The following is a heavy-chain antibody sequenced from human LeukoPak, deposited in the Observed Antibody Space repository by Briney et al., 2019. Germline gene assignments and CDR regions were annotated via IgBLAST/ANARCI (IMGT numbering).Heavy chain of an antibody. Sequence: PGGSLRLSCAASGFTFSNAWMSWVRQAPGRGLEWVGRIKSKTDGGTTDYAAPVKGRFTISRDDSKNTLYLQMNSLKTEDTAVYYCTITHDYGGNFGTDDAFDIWGQGTMVTVSS. D-gene: IGHD4-23*01. CDR3: TITHDYGGNFGTDDAFDI. CDR1: GFTFSNAW. V-gene: IGHV3-15*01. CDR2: IKSKTDGGTT. J-gene: IGHJ3*02.